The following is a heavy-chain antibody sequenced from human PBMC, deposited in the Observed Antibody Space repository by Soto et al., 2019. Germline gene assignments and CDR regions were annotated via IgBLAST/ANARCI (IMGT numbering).Heavy chain of an antibody. V-gene: IGHV4-34*10. CDR1: GGSFSSHY. CDR3: ARDSVGPGWFDP. J-gene: IGHJ5*02. D-gene: IGHD3-10*01. CDR2: INASGRP. Sequence: QVQLQESGPGLVKPSETLSLTCSVYGGSFSSHYWSWIRQPPGKGLEWIGEINASGRPTYNPSLTSRITISVDTSKIQFSLNLTSVTAADTAVYYCARDSVGPGWFDPWGQGTLVTVSS.